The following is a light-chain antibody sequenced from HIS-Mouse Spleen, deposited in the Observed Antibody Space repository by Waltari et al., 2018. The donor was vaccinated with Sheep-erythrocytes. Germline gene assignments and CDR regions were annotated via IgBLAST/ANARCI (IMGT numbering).Light chain of an antibody. CDR2: LGS. Sequence: DIVMTQSPLSLPVTPGEPASISCRSSQSLLHSNGYNYLDWYLQKPGQSRQLLIYLGSNRASGVPDRFSGSGSGTDFTLKISRVEAEDVGVYYCMQALQTPLTFGQGTKLEIK. CDR3: MQALQTPLT. J-gene: IGKJ2*01. V-gene: IGKV2-28*01. CDR1: QSLLHSNGYNY.